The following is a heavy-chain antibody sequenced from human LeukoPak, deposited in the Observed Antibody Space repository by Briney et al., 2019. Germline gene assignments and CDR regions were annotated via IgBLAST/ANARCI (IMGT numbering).Heavy chain of an antibody. CDR1: GGSISSYY. CDR3: ARQPETYYYDSSGYSNWFDP. D-gene: IGHD3-22*01. Sequence: PSETLSLTCTVSGGSISSYYWSWIRQPPGKGLEWIGYIYYSGSTNYNPSLKSRVTISVDTSKDQFSLKLSSVTAADTAVYYCARQPETYYYDSSGYSNWFDPWGQGTLVTVSS. J-gene: IGHJ5*02. CDR2: IYYSGST. V-gene: IGHV4-59*08.